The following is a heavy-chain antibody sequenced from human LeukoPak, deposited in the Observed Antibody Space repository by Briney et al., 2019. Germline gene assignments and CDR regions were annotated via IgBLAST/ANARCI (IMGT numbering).Heavy chain of an antibody. V-gene: IGHV1-18*01. CDR1: GYTFTSYG. J-gene: IGHJ5*02. D-gene: IGHD4-17*01. CDR3: AILTTPGGWFDP. CDR2: ISVYNGNT. Sequence: ASVKVSCKASGYTFTSYGISWVRQAPGQGLEWMGWISVYNGNTNYAQKLQGRVTMTTDTSTSTAYMELRSLRSDDTAVYYCAILTTPGGWFDPWGQGTLVTVSS.